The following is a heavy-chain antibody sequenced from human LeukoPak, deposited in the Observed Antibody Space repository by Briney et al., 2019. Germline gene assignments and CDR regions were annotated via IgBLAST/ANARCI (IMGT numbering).Heavy chain of an antibody. CDR2: ASWNSGGI. Sequence: LRLSCAASGFTLDDYAMHWVRQAPGKGLEWVSGASWNSGGIGYADSVKGRFTISRDNAKNSLYLRMNSLRAEDTALYYCAKDMGTGSAVAGTSPHYGMDVWGQGTTVTVSS. CDR3: AKDMGTGSAVAGTSPHYGMDV. J-gene: IGHJ6*02. V-gene: IGHV3-9*01. D-gene: IGHD6-19*01. CDR1: GFTLDDYA.